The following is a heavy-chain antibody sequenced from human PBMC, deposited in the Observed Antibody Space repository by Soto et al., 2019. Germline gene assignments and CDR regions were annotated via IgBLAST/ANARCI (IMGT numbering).Heavy chain of an antibody. J-gene: IGHJ6*02. CDR2: INHSGST. Sequence: SETLSLTCAVYGGSFSGYYWSWIRQPPGKGLEWIGEINHSGSTNYNPSLKSRVTISVDTSKNQFSLKLSSVTAADTAVYYCARGITPYNWNYGYGMDVWGQGTTVTVSS. CDR3: ARGITPYNWNYGYGMDV. D-gene: IGHD1-7*01. V-gene: IGHV4-34*01. CDR1: GGSFSGYY.